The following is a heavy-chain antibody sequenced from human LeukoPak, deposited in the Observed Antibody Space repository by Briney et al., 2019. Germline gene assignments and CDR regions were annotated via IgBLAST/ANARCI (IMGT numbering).Heavy chain of an antibody. CDR1: GFSVSSGY. CDR3: ARDPWVGSTTLH. Sequence: PGGSLRLSCVTSGFSVSSGYMTWARQAPGKGLEWVSLLYSDDSTYNADSVKGRFTISRDRSRNTLYLQMDSLRPGDTGIYYCARDPWVGSTTLHWGQGILVTVSS. CDR2: LYSDDST. V-gene: IGHV3-66*02. D-gene: IGHD1-26*01. J-gene: IGHJ4*02.